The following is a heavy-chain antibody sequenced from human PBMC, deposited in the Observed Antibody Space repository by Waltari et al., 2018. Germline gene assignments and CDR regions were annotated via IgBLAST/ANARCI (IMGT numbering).Heavy chain of an antibody. CDR1: GGSISNYY. V-gene: IGHV4-4*07. Sequence: QVQLQESGPGLVTPSETLSLTCTVSGGSISNYYWSWIRPPAGKGLEWIGRIYTSGTTNYNPSLKSRVTMSVDTSKNQFSLNLSSVTAADTAVYYCARGIGYCTSTNCYPRPLYFDYWGQGTLVTVSS. J-gene: IGHJ4*02. CDR2: IYTSGTT. CDR3: ARGIGYCTSTNCYPRPLYFDY. D-gene: IGHD2-2*01.